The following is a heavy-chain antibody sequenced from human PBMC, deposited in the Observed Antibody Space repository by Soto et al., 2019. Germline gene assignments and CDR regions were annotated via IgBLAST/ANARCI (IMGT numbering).Heavy chain of an antibody. J-gene: IGHJ4*02. CDR1: GYTFTSYA. CDR2: INAGNGNT. D-gene: IGHD3-10*01. CDR3: ARDLLYGSRPDGGFDY. Sequence: ASVKVSCKASGYTFTSYAMHWVRQAPGQRLEWMGWINAGNGNTKYSQKFQGRVTITRDTSASTAYMELSSLRSEDTAVYYCARDLLYGSRPDGGFDYWGQGTLVTVSS. V-gene: IGHV1-3*01.